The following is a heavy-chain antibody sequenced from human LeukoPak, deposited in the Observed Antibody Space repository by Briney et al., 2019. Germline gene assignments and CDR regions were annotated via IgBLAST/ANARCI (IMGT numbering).Heavy chain of an antibody. CDR2: IYYSGST. CDR3: ARHGGGGESYPRVFDY. V-gene: IGHV4-59*08. J-gene: IGHJ4*02. D-gene: IGHD1-26*01. Sequence: SETPSLTCTVSGGSISSYYWSWIRQPPGKGLEWIGYIYYSGSTSYNPSLKSRVTISVDTSKNQFSLKLSSVTAADTAVYYCARHGGGGESYPRVFDYWGRGNLVTVSS. CDR1: GGSISSYY.